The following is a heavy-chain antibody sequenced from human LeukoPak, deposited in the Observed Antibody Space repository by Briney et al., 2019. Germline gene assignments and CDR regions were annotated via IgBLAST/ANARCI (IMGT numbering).Heavy chain of an antibody. D-gene: IGHD2-21*01. V-gene: IGHV1-2*02. CDR3: AREDGIASRERSFDV. Sequence: ASVTVSCKASGYTFTGYYLHWVRQAPGQGLEWMGLINPKSGDTNYAQKFQGRVTMIRDTYIRPAYLELSGLRSDATSVYFCAREDGIASRERSFDVWGQGTMVTVSS. CDR2: INPKSGDT. J-gene: IGHJ3*01. CDR1: GYTFTGYY.